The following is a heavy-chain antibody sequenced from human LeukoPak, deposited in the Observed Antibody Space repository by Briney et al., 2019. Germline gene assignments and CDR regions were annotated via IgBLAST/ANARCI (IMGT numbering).Heavy chain of an antibody. D-gene: IGHD3-3*01. CDR3: VKPGGTFWSGYYRGHFES. CDR2: IGGSGSYI. V-gene: IGHV3-11*01. J-gene: IGHJ4*01. Sequence: PGGSLRLSCAASGFTFSDYYMSWIRQAPGKGLEWVSYIGGSGSYIYYADSVKGRFTISRDNSRNTLYLEMNSLRPEDTAVYYCVKPGGTFWSGYYRGHFESWGRGTLVTVSS. CDR1: GFTFSDYY.